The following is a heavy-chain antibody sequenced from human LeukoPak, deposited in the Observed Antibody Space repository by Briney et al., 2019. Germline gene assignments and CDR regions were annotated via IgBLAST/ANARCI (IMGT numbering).Heavy chain of an antibody. CDR2: INWNGGST. CDR3: AKGEIEMATIFPFDY. J-gene: IGHJ4*02. V-gene: IGHV3-20*04. D-gene: IGHD5-24*01. CDR1: GFTFDDYG. Sequence: GGSLRLSCAASGFTFDDYGMSWVRQAPGKGLEWVSGINWNGGSTGYADSVKGRFTISRDNAKNTLYLQMNSLRAEDTAVYYCAKGEIEMATIFPFDYWGQGTLVTVSS.